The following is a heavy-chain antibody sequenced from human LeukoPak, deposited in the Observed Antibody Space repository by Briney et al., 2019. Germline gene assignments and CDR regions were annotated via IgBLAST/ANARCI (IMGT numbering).Heavy chain of an antibody. CDR3: ATASYEREAVAGTAEDYYYYYGMDV. D-gene: IGHD6-19*01. CDR2: FDPEDGET. J-gene: IGHJ6*02. Sequence: ASVKVSCKVSGYTLTELSMHWVRQAPGKGLEWMGGFDPEDGETIYAQKFQGRVTMTEDTSTDTAYMELSSLRSEDTAVYYCATASYEREAVAGTAEDYYYYYGMDVWGQGTTVTVSS. V-gene: IGHV1-24*01. CDR1: GYTLTELS.